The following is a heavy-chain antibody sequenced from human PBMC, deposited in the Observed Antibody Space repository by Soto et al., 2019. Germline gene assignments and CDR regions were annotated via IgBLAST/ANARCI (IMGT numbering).Heavy chain of an antibody. V-gene: IGHV3-21*01. CDR3: ARDHQYYDILTARYYYYMDV. CDR1: GFTFSSYS. Sequence: GESLKISCAASGFTFSSYSMNWVRQAPGKGLEWVSSISSSSSYIYYADSVKGRFTISRDNAKNSLYLQMNSLRAEDTAVYYCARDHQYYDILTARYYYYMDVWGKGTTVTVSS. J-gene: IGHJ6*03. D-gene: IGHD3-9*01. CDR2: ISSSSSYI.